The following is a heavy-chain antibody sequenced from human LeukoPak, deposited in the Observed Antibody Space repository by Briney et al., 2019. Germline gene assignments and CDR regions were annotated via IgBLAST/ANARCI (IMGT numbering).Heavy chain of an antibody. D-gene: IGHD4-23*01. J-gene: IGHJ6*02. CDR2: IYPGDSDT. Sequence: NRGVSLKISCKGSGYSFSTYWIGWVRQMPGKGLEWMGIIYPGDSDTRYSPSFQGQVTISADKSISTAYLQWSSLKASDTAMYYCARRSGNSACYYGMDVWGQGTTVTVSS. CDR3: ARRSGNSACYYGMDV. CDR1: GYSFSTYW. V-gene: IGHV5-51*01.